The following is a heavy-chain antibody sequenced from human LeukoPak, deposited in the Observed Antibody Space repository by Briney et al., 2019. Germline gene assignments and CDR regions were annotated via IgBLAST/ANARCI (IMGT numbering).Heavy chain of an antibody. Sequence: ASVKVSCKASGYTFTSYYMHWVRQAPGQGLEWMGIINPSGGSTSYAQKFQGRVTMTRDTSTSTVYMELSSLRSEDTGVYYCARVSMGDAFDIWGQGTMVTVSS. V-gene: IGHV1-46*01. CDR3: ARVSMGDAFDI. D-gene: IGHD3-16*01. CDR2: INPSGGST. CDR1: GYTFTSYY. J-gene: IGHJ3*02.